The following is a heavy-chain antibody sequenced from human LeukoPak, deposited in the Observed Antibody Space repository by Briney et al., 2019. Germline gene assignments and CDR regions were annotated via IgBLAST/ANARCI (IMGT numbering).Heavy chain of an antibody. CDR3: ARDHFITISPPYYLDY. CDR1: GFTFSTYA. Sequence: GGSLRLSCAASGFTFSTYAIHWVRQAPGKGLEWVAVILYDGSNKYYADSVKGRFTISRDNSKNTVYLQVNSLRAEDAAVYYCARDHFITISPPYYLDYWGQGTLVTVSS. V-gene: IGHV3-30*04. CDR2: ILYDGSNK. J-gene: IGHJ4*02. D-gene: IGHD3-9*01.